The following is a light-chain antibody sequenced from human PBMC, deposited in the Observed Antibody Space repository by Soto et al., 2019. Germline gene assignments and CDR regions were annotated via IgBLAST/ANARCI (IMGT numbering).Light chain of an antibody. V-gene: IGKV3-20*01. CDR1: QSVXTTY. J-gene: IGKJ1*01. CDR2: CTS. Sequence: IVVTQCPGTLSLSPGDRATLSCRASQSVXTTYVAGDQQRPGKAPRLPXDCTSSRATGSPDRLNGSGSGTDFTFTISSLEPEDFAVYYCQQYGGATRTFGQGTKVDIK. CDR3: QQYGGATRT.